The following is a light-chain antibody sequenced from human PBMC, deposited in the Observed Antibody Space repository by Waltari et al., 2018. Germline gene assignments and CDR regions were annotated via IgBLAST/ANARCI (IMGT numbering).Light chain of an antibody. CDR3: AAWDDILKTVI. CDR1: SSNIGSNT. Sequence: QSVLTQPPSASGTPGQRVTISCSGSSSNIGSNTVNWYQQLPGTAPKLLRYSNNQRPSGVAVRFSGSKSGNSASLAISGLQSEDEADYYCAAWDDILKTVIFGGGTKLTVL. V-gene: IGLV1-44*01. CDR2: SNN. J-gene: IGLJ2*01.